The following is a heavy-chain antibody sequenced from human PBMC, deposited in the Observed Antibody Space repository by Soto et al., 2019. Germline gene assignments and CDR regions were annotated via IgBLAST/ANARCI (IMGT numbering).Heavy chain of an antibody. CDR2: INPNSGGT. J-gene: IGHJ3*02. CDR1: GYTFTGYY. V-gene: IGHV1-2*04. D-gene: IGHD2-2*01. CDR3: ARDYCSRTSCYLSGALDI. Sequence: GASVKVSCKASGYTFTGYYMHWVRQAPGQGLEWMGWINPNSGGTNYAQKFQGWVTMTRDTSISTAYMELSRLRSDDTAVYYCARDYCSRTSCYLSGALDIWGQGTMVTVS.